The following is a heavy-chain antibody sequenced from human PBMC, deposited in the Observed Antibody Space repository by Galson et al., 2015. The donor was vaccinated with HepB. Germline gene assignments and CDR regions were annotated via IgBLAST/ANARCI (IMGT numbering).Heavy chain of an antibody. V-gene: IGHV3-30*18. CDR1: GFTFSSYG. CDR2: ISYDGSNK. D-gene: IGHD3-3*01. J-gene: IGHJ6*03. CDR3: AKVWYDCWSGYSPMDV. Sequence: SLRLSCAASGFTFSSYGMHWVRQAPGKGLEWVAVISYDGSNKYYADSVKGRFTISRDNSKNTLYLQMNSLRAEGTAVYYCAKVWYDCWSGYSPMDVWGKGTTVTVSS.